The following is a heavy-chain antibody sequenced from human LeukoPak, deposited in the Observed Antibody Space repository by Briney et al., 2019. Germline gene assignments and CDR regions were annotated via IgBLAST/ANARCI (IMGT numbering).Heavy chain of an antibody. V-gene: IGHV3-23*01. CDR3: AKFCSGGRCYSYFQH. D-gene: IGHD2-15*01. J-gene: IGHJ1*01. CDR2: ISGSGGST. CDR1: GFTFSSYA. Sequence: GGSLRLSCAASGFTFSSYAMSWVRQAPGKGLEWVSAISGSGGSTYYADSVKGRFTISRDNSKNTLYLQMNSLRAEDTAVYYCAKFCSGGRCYSYFQHWGQGTLVTVSS.